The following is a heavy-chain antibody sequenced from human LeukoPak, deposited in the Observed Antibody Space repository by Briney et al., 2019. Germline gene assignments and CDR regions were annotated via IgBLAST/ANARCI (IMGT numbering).Heavy chain of an antibody. CDR1: GFTFSSYA. D-gene: IGHD5-18*01. CDR2: ISNSGGST. Sequence: TGGSLRLSCAASGFTFSSYAMTWVRQAPGKGLEWVSTISNSGGSTYYADSVKGRFTISRDNSKNTLYLHMNSLRDEDMAVYYCAKDLRIQLWAYYFDYWGQGTLVTVSS. V-gene: IGHV3-23*01. CDR3: AKDLRIQLWAYYFDY. J-gene: IGHJ4*02.